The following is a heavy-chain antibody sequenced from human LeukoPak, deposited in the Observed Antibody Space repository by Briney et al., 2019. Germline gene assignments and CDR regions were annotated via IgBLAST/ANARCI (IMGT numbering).Heavy chain of an antibody. CDR2: ISYDGSNK. Sequence: GGSLRLSCAASGFTFSSYAMHWVRQAPGKGLEWVAVISYDGSNKYYADSVKGRFTISRDNSKNTLYLQMNSLRAEDTAVYYCARDHAASITIFGVDPLNWFDPWGLGTLVTVSS. D-gene: IGHD3-3*01. V-gene: IGHV3-30-3*01. CDR3: ARDHAASITIFGVDPLNWFDP. CDR1: GFTFSSYA. J-gene: IGHJ5*02.